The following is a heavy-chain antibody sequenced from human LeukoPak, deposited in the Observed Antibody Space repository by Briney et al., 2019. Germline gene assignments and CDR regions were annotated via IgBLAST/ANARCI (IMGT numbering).Heavy chain of an antibody. Sequence: PGGSLRLSCAASGFTFSSYAMSWVRQAPGKGLEWVSAISGSRGSTYYADSVKGRFTISRDNPKNTLYLQMNSLRAEDTAVYYCARDQPEYYYDSSGYYDHWGQGTLVTVSS. D-gene: IGHD3-22*01. V-gene: IGHV3-23*01. CDR2: ISGSRGST. J-gene: IGHJ4*02. CDR1: GFTFSSYA. CDR3: ARDQPEYYYDSSGYYDH.